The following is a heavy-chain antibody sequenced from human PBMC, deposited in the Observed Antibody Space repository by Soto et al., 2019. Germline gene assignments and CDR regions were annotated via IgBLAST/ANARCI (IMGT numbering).Heavy chain of an antibody. D-gene: IGHD3-10*01. CDR1: GGTFSSYA. CDR2: IIPIFGTA. CDR3: ARLYYGSGSYYINWFDP. J-gene: IGHJ5*02. V-gene: IGHV1-69*06. Sequence: QVQLVQSGAEVKKPGSSVKVSCKASGGTFSSYAISWVRQAPGQGLEWMGGIIPIFGTANYAQKFQGRVTITADKSTSTAYMELSSLRSEVTAVYYCARLYYGSGSYYINWFDPWGQGTLVTVSS.